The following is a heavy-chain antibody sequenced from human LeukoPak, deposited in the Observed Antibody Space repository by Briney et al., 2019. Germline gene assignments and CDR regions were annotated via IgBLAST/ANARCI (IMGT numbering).Heavy chain of an antibody. J-gene: IGHJ4*02. CDR3: AKDPTFYSGSPFGY. CDR2: IWYDGSNK. V-gene: IGHV3-33*06. CDR1: GFTFSSYG. Sequence: PGGSLRLSCAASGFTFSSYGMHWVRQAPGKGLEWVAVIWYDGSNKYYADSVKGRFTISRDNSKNTLYLQMNSLRAEDTAVYYCAKDPTFYSGSPFGYWGQGTLVTVSS. D-gene: IGHD5-12*01.